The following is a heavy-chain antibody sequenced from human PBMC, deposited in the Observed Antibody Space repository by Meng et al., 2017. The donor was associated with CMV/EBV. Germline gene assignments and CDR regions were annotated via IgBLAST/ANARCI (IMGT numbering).Heavy chain of an antibody. V-gene: IGHV3-21*01. D-gene: IGHD6-13*01. Sequence: GGSLRLSCAASGFTFSSYAMHWVRQAPGKGLQWVASITGSRTSVLYADSVRGRFTISRDNAKNSLYLQMNSLRAEDTAVYYCARDIAAAGSYFYFFAMDVWGQGTTVTVSS. J-gene: IGHJ6*02. CDR2: ITGSRTSV. CDR3: ARDIAAAGSYFYFFAMDV. CDR1: GFTFSSYA.